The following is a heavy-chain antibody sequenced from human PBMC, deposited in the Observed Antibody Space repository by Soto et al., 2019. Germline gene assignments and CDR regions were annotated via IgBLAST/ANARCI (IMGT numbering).Heavy chain of an antibody. V-gene: IGHV1-69*17. Sequence: QVLLVQSGAEVKKPGSSVKVSCKVSGGSFSTYTLTWVRQAPGQGLEWMEGIIPMFGIINYAQKFQGRVTITADRSTTTAYMELISLRSDDTAVYYCAILTPITGVYWGQGAQVTVSS. CDR2: IIPMFGII. CDR3: AILTPITGVY. D-gene: IGHD5-12*01. J-gene: IGHJ4*02. CDR1: GGSFSTYT.